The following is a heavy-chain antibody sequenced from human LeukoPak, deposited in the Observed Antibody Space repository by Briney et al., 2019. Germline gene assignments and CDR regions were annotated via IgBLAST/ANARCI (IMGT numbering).Heavy chain of an antibody. J-gene: IGHJ4*02. CDR1: GYTFTAYY. V-gene: IGHV1-2*02. Sequence: ASVKVCCKASGYTFTAYYMHWVRQAPGQGLEYMGWINPNSGGTNYAQKFQGRVTMTRDTSTSTAYMELSRLRSDDTAVYYCARDVGSPYYFDYWGQGTLVTVSS. D-gene: IGHD2-15*01. CDR3: ARDVGSPYYFDY. CDR2: INPNSGGT.